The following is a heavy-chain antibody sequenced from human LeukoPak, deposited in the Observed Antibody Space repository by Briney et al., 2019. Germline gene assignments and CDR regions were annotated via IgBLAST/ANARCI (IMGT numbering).Heavy chain of an antibody. CDR1: GGSISSYY. D-gene: IGHD3-22*01. V-gene: IGHV4-59*01. CDR2: IYYSGST. Sequence: SETLSLTCTVSGGSISSYYWSWIRQPPGKGLEWIGYIYYSGSTNYNPSLKSRVTISVDTSKNQFSLKLSSVTAADTAVYYCARSGAYDSSGYYYFHAFDIWGKGQWSPSLQ. J-gene: IGHJ3*02. CDR3: ARSGAYDSSGYYYFHAFDI.